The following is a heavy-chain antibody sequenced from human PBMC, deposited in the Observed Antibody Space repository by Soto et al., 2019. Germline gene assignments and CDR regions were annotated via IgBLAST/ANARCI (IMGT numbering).Heavy chain of an antibody. D-gene: IGHD1-20*01. CDR1: GFTFSDYG. J-gene: IGHJ4*02. CDR3: TFGDNSFDY. V-gene: IGHV3-30*03. Sequence: QVQLVESGGGVVQPGRSLRVSCAASGFTFSDYGIYWVRQAPGKGLEWVALISYDGNNREYGDSVKGRFTISRDNSKTTLYLHMNSLRVEDTAVYYCTFGDNSFDYWGQGTLVTVSS. CDR2: ISYDGNNR.